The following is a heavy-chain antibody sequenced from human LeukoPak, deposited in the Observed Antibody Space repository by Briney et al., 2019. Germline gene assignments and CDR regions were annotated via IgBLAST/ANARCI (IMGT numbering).Heavy chain of an antibody. CDR3: ANIDY. CDR2: ISYDGSNI. Sequence: GRSLRLSFSASGFTFSSYPMDWVRQAPGKGLELVAVISYDGSNIYYADSVNGRFTISRDNSKNTLYLQMNSLRAEDTAVYYCANIDYWGQGTLVTVSS. J-gene: IGHJ4*02. CDR1: GFTFSSYP. V-gene: IGHV3-30-3*01.